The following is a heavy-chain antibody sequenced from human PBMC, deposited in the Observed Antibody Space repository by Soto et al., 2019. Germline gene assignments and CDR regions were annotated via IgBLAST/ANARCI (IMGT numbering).Heavy chain of an antibody. CDR3: ARHRIEVVWRGFHF. CDR2: SSYNGGT. D-gene: IGHD3-10*01. V-gene: IGHV4-39*01. Sequence: PSETLALACAVSTYSRSFTNSYWGWIRQPPGKGLQWIGSSSYNGGTFYNPSLKGRVVISFDTSKKQSSLQVTSVTAADTAVYFCARHRIEVVWRGFHFWGQGSPVTAPS. J-gene: IGHJ4*02. CDR1: TYSRSFTNSY.